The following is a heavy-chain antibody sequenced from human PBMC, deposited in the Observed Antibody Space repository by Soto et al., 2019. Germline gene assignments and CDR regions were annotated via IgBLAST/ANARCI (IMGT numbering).Heavy chain of an antibody. CDR3: ARDIESVTAKHFFYYYAMAV. D-gene: IGHD2-8*01. Sequence: QGQLVQSGAEVKKPGASVKLSCKASGFTFSNYGLNWVRQDPGQGLEWMGWVSANNGHTNYAQNLQGRVSMTTDTSTSTAYMELRGLTFDDTDVYYCARDIESVTAKHFFYYYAMAVWGQGTTVTVSS. CDR2: VSANNGHT. V-gene: IGHV1-18*01. CDR1: GFTFSNYG. J-gene: IGHJ6*02.